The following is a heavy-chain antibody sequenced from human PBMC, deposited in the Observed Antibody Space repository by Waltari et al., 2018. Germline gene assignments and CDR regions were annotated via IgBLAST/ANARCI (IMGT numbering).Heavy chain of an antibody. CDR1: GYTFTGYY. D-gene: IGHD3-16*01. V-gene: IGHV1-2*02. CDR3: ARDLYDSRVPGDYFDY. CDR2: IDPNTGGT. Sequence: QVHLVQSGAEVRKPGASVKVSCKVSGYTFTGYYIQWLRQAPGQGLEWMGWIDPNTGGTKLAQKFQGRVTMTRDTSINTVYMELSSLGSDDTAVYYCARDLYDSRVPGDYFDYWGQGTLVTVSS. J-gene: IGHJ4*02.